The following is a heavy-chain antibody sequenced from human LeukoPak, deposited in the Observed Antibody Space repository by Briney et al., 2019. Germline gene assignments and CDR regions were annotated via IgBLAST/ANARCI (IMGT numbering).Heavy chain of an antibody. CDR1: GFTFSSYA. CDR2: ISGSGGST. V-gene: IGHV3-23*01. D-gene: IGHD1-26*01. CDR3: ARDEWGDAFDI. Sequence: GGSLRLSCAASGFTFSSYAMSWVRQAPGKGLEWVSAISGSGGSTYYAASVKGRFTISRDNSKNSLFLQMNSLRAEDTAVYYCARDEWGDAFDIWGQGTMVTVFS. J-gene: IGHJ3*02.